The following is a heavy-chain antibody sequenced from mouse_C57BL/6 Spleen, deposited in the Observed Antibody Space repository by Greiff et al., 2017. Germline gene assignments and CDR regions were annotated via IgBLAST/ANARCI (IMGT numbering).Heavy chain of an antibody. V-gene: IGHV5-17*01. CDR1: GFTFSDYG. D-gene: IGHD1-1*01. CDR3: ARPPVVATDWYFDV. CDR2: ISSGSSTI. J-gene: IGHJ1*03. Sequence: EVKLMESGGGLVKPGGSLKLSCAASGFTFSDYGMHWVRQAPEKGLEWVAYISSGSSTIYYADTVKGRFTISRDNAKNTLFLQMTSLRSEDTAMYYCARPPVVATDWYFDVWGTGTTVTVSS.